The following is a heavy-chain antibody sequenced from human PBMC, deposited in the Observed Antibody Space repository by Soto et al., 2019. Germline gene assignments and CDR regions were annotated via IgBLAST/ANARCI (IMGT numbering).Heavy chain of an antibody. J-gene: IGHJ5*02. CDR3: ATTNWNHNWFDP. CDR1: GGSFSGYY. D-gene: IGHD1-1*01. V-gene: IGHV4-34*01. Sequence: SETLSLTCAVFGGSFSGYYWSWIRQPPGKGLEWIGEINHRGSTNYNPSLKSRVTMSVDTSKNQFSLKLTSVTAADTAVYYCATTNWNHNWFDPWGQGTLVTVSS. CDR2: INHRGST.